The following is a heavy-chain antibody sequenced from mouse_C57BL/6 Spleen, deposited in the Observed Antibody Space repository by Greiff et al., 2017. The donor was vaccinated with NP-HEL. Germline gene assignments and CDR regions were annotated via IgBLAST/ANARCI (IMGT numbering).Heavy chain of an antibody. CDR2: ISSGGSYT. J-gene: IGHJ2*01. D-gene: IGHD2-1*01. CDR1: GFTFSSYG. Sequence: EVKLVESGGDLVKPGGSLKLSCAASGFTFSSYGMSWVRQTPDKRLEWVATISSGGSYTYYPDSVKGRFTISRDNAKNTLYLQMSSLKAEDTAMYYCARQVYYGNYFDYWGQGTTLTVSS. V-gene: IGHV5-6*01. CDR3: ARQVYYGNYFDY.